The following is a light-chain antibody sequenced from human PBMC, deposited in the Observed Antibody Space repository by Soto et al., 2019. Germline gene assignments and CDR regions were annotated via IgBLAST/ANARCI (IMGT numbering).Light chain of an antibody. CDR2: SNN. CDR3: AAWDDSLTGYV. V-gene: IGLV1-44*01. J-gene: IGLJ1*01. CDR1: SSSIGSNT. Sequence: QSVLTQPPSASGTPGQRVTISCSGSSSSIGSNTVNWYQQIPGTAPKLLLYSNNQRPSGVPDRFSGSKSGTSASLAISGLQSEDEADYYCAAWDDSLTGYVFGIGTKSPS.